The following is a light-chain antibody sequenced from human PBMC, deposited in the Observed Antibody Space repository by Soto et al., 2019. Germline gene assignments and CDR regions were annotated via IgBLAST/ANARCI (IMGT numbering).Light chain of an antibody. CDR1: QGISKY. Sequence: DIQMTQSPSSLSASVGDSVTITCRASQGISKYLAWYQQKPGKVPKLLIYAASTLQSGVPYRFSASGSGTDFTLTISSLQPEDVATYYCQKYNSAPLTFGGGTTVEIK. V-gene: IGKV1-27*01. CDR3: QKYNSAPLT. CDR2: AAS. J-gene: IGKJ4*01.